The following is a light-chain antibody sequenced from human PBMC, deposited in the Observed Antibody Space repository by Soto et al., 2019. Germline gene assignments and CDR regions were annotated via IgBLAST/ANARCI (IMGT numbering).Light chain of an antibody. CDR1: QSISSW. J-gene: IGKJ1*01. V-gene: IGKV1-5*03. CDR2: KAS. Sequence: DIQMTQSPSTLSASVGDRVTITCRASQSISSWLAWYQQKPGKAPKLLIYKASSLESGDPSRFSGSGSGTEFTLTFSSLQPDDFATYDCQQYNSYWTFGQGTKVEIK. CDR3: QQYNSYWT.